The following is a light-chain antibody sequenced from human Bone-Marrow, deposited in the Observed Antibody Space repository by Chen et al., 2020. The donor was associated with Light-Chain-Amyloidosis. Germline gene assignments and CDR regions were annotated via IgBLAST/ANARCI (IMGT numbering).Light chain of an antibody. V-gene: IGLV1-44*01. CDR3: AAWDDSLKGWV. CDR2: IND. J-gene: IGLJ3*02. Sequence: QSVLTQPPSASGTPGQRVTISCSGSSSNIGINTVNWYQQVPGTAPKLLIYINDRRPSAVPDRFSGSRSGTSASLAIRGLQSEDEADYYCAAWDDSLKGWVFGGGTKLTVL. CDR1: SSNIGINT.